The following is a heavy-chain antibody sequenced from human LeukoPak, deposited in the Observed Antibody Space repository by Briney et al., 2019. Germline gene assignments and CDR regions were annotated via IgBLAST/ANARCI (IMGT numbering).Heavy chain of an antibody. CDR1: GFTFSRYW. CDR3: ARGYCGYTSCSPPPDT. Sequence: PGGSLRLSCAASGFTFSRYWMTWAGQAPGKGLEWVANLNQDGSEKYYVDSVKGRFTISRDNAKNSLYLQMNSLRAEDTAVYYCARGYCGYTSCSPPPDTWGQGTLVTVSS. D-gene: IGHD2-21*01. J-gene: IGHJ5*02. V-gene: IGHV3-7*01. CDR2: LNQDGSEK.